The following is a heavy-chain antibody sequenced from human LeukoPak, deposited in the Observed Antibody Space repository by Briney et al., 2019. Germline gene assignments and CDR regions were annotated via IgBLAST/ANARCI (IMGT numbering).Heavy chain of an antibody. CDR2: ISGSGGST. D-gene: IGHD6-6*01. V-gene: IGHV3-23*01. CDR1: GFTFSSYA. CDR3: AKHGSGSSITGY. Sequence: GGSLRLSCAASGFTFSSYAMSWVRQAPGKGLEWDSAISGSGGSTYYADSVKGRFTISRDNSKNTLYLQMNSLRAEDTAVYYCAKHGSGSSITGYWGQGTLVTVSS. J-gene: IGHJ4*02.